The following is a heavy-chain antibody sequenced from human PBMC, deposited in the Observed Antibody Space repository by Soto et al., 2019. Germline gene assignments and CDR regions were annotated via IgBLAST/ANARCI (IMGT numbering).Heavy chain of an antibody. Sequence: QVQLVQSGAEVKKPGASVKVSCKASGYTFTSYGISWVRQAPGQGLEWMGWISAYNGNTTYAQKLQGRVTMTTDTATSTDYMERRSLRSDDTAVYYCAREGGSGYDTRRGWLGYWGQGTLVTVSS. D-gene: IGHD5-12*01. CDR1: GYTFTSYG. J-gene: IGHJ4*02. V-gene: IGHV1-18*01. CDR2: ISAYNGNT. CDR3: AREGGSGYDTRRGWLGY.